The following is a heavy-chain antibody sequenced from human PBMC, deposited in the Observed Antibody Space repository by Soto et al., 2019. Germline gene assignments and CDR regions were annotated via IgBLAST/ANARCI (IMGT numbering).Heavy chain of an antibody. Sequence: SETLSLTCTVSGDSISRSSFYWGWIRQPPGKGLECIGFIYFTGTTNYNPSLKSRVTMSVDTSKNQFSLKLSSVTAADTAVYYCARGHTVDYDGMDVWGQGTTVTVSS. CDR2: IYFTGTT. CDR3: ARGHTVDYDGMDV. J-gene: IGHJ6*02. V-gene: IGHV4-39*07. D-gene: IGHD4-17*01. CDR1: GDSISRSSFY.